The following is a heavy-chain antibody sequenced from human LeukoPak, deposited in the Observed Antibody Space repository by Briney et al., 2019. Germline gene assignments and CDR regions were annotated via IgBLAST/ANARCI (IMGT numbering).Heavy chain of an antibody. D-gene: IGHD6-19*01. J-gene: IGHJ4*02. CDR3: ARGGIAMAGSMSLMD. Sequence: GGSLRLSCVASGFTLSTFWMTWVRQAPGKGLEWVANIKQDGSEKNCVDSVKGRFTISRDNAKNSLYMQMNSLRVGDTAVYYCARGGIAMAGSMSLMDWGQGTLVTVSS. V-gene: IGHV3-7*03. CDR1: GFTLSTFW. CDR2: IKQDGSEK.